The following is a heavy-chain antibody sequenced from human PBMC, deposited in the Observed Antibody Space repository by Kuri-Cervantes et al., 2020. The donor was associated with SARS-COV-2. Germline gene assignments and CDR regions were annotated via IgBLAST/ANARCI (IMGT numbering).Heavy chain of an antibody. Sequence: GESLKISCAASGFTFSSYGMHWVRQAPGKGLEWVAVIWYDGSNKYYADSVKGRFTISRDNSKNTLYLQMNSLRAEDTAVYYCAKCPRTGVPGTSGEDWGQGTLVTVSS. J-gene: IGHJ4*02. CDR1: GFTFSSYG. CDR2: IWYDGSNK. CDR3: AKCPRTGVPGTSGED. D-gene: IGHD1/OR15-1a*01. V-gene: IGHV3-33*06.